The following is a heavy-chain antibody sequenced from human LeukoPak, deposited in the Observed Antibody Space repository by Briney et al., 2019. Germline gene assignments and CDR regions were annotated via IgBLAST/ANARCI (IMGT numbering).Heavy chain of an antibody. J-gene: IGHJ4*02. CDR1: GYTFTSYD. CDR2: INPSGGST. V-gene: IGHV1-46*01. D-gene: IGHD3-16*02. Sequence: ASVKVSCKASGYTFTSYDINWVRQATGQGLEWMGIINPSGGSTSYAQKFQGRVTMTRDTSTSTVYMELSSLRSEDTAVYYCARAAYEYDYVWGSYPQEDYWGQGTLVTVSS. CDR3: ARAAYEYDYVWGSYPQEDY.